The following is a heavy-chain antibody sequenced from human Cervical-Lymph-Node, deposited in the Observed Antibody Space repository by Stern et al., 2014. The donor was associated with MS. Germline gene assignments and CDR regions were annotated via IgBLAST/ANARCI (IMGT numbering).Heavy chain of an antibody. V-gene: IGHV4-59*08. CDR3: ARSRLNSRGWYGFDY. J-gene: IGHJ4*02. Sequence: DQLVESGPGLVKPSETLSLTCTVSGGSISSYQWSWIRQPPGKGLEWIGYIYDSGSTNYNPSLKSRVTLSVDTSQNQSSLKLTSVTAADTAVYYCARSRLNSRGWYGFDYWGQGTLVTVSS. D-gene: IGHD6-19*01. CDR1: GGSISSYQ. CDR2: IYDSGST.